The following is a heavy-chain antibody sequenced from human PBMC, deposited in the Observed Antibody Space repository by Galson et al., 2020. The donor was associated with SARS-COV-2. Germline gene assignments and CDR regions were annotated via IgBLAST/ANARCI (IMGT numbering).Heavy chain of an antibody. D-gene: IGHD3-3*01. CDR2: IKSKTDGGTT. V-gene: IGHV3-15*01. CDR3: TTGGTITVFEVVIMRSAVDI. Sequence: GESLKLSCSASGFTFNNYAIYWVRQAPGPRLEWVGRIKSKTDGGTTEYAAPVKGRFTITRDESKNTLYLQMNSLKTEDTAVYYCTTGGTITVFEVVIMRSAVDIWGHVTMVTVSS. CDR1: GFTFNNYA. J-gene: IGHJ3*02.